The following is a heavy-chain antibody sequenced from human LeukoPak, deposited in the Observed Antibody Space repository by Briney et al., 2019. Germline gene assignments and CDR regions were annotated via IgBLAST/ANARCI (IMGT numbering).Heavy chain of an antibody. J-gene: IGHJ4*02. V-gene: IGHV3-73*01. Sequence: GESLKISCKGSGYSFSNYWIGWVRQASGKGLEWVGRIRSKANSYATAYAASVKGRFTISRDDSKNTAYLQMNSLKTEDTAVYYCTRHVEPTMVRGVIANWGQGTLVAVSS. CDR3: TRHVEPTMVRGVIAN. CDR1: GYSFSNYW. D-gene: IGHD3-10*01. CDR2: IRSKANSYAT.